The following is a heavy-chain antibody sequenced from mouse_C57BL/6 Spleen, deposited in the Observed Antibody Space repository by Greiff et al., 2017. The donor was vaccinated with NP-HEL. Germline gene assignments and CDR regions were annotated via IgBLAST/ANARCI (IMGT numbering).Heavy chain of an antibody. Sequence: VQLQQSGPELVKPGASVKLSCKASGYTFTSYDINWVKQRPGQGLEWIGWIYPRAGSTKYNEKFKGKATLTVDTSSSTAYMELHSLTSEDSAVYCCARDYYGSSDWYFDVWGTGTTVTVSS. V-gene: IGHV1-85*01. D-gene: IGHD1-1*01. CDR1: GYTFTSYD. CDR3: ARDYYGSSDWYFDV. CDR2: IYPRAGST. J-gene: IGHJ1*03.